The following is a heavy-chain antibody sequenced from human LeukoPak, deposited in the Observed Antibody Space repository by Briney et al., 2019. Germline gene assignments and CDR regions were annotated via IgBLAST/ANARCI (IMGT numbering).Heavy chain of an antibody. Sequence: GVSLRLSCAASGFTFSSYGMHWVRQAPGKGLEWVTFIRYDGSNDYYADSVKGRFTISRDNSKNTLYLQMNSLRAEDTAVYYCANEVVSGMDVWGKGTTVTVSS. D-gene: IGHD1-26*01. CDR2: IRYDGSND. J-gene: IGHJ6*03. CDR1: GFTFSSYG. CDR3: ANEVVSGMDV. V-gene: IGHV3-30*02.